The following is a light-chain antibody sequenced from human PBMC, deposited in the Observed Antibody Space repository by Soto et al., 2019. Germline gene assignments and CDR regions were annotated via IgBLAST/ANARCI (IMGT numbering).Light chain of an antibody. V-gene: IGLV1-47*01. J-gene: IGLJ1*01. CDR3: AAWDDSLSGFV. CDR1: TPNIGSNY. CDR2: RND. Sequence: QSVLTQPPSASGTPGQRVTIPCSGSTPNIGSNYVYWYQQLPGTAPKLLIYRNDQRPSGVPDRFSGSKSGTSASLAISGLRSEDEADYYCAAWDDSLSGFVFGAGTKLTVL.